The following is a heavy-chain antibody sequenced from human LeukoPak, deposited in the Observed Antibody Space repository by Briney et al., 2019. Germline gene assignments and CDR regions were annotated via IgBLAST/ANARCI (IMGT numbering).Heavy chain of an antibody. CDR1: GGSISSSSYY. V-gene: IGHV4-39*07. CDR2: IYYSGNT. J-gene: IGHJ6*02. CDR3: ARATIGYYGSGSDDKSYYYYGMDV. D-gene: IGHD3-10*01. Sequence: SETLSLTCTVSGGSISSSSYYWGWIRQPPGKGLEWIGSIYYSGNTYYNPSLESRVTISVDTSKNQFSLKLSSVTAADTAVYYCARATIGYYGSGSDDKSYYYYGMDVWGQGTTVTVSS.